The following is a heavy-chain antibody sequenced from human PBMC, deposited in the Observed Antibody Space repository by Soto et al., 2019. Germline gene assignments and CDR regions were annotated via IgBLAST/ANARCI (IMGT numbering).Heavy chain of an antibody. J-gene: IGHJ6*02. Sequence: QVQLQQWGAEVLKPSETLSLTCVVNGGSFSGYYWSWIRQSPGKGLEWIGEINDSGITDSNPSLESRVTISVDMSKHQFSLNLKSVTAADSAVYHCARGRSSVPDLRGIGYYGLDVWGQGTTVTVSS. CDR1: GGSFSGYY. CDR3: ARGRSSVPDLRGIGYYGLDV. D-gene: IGHD2-2*03. CDR2: INDSGIT. V-gene: IGHV4-34*01.